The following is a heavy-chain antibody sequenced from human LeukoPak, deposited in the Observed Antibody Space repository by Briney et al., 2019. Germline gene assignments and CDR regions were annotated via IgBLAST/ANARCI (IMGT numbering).Heavy chain of an antibody. CDR1: GFTFSDYA. D-gene: IGHD4-17*01. J-gene: IGHJ4*02. CDR3: ARADGDSWGQFDY. Sequence: GRSLRLSCAASGFTFSDYAMHWVRQAPGKGLELVSVIYDGDQSAYADSVKGRFTISRDRSRNTLHLQMNSLRAEDTAVYYCARADGDSWGQFDYWGQGILVTVSS. CDR2: IYDGDQS. V-gene: IGHV3-53*01.